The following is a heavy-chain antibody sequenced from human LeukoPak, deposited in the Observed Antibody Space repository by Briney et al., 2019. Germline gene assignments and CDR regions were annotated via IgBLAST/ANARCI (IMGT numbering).Heavy chain of an antibody. Sequence: ASVKVSCKVSGYTLTELSMHWVRQAPGKGLEGMGGFYLEDGETIYAQKFQGRVTMTEDTSTDTAYMELSSLRSEDTAVYYGATGLRGGSYFYYFDYWGEGTLVTVSS. CDR1: GYTLTELS. CDR2: FYLEDGET. J-gene: IGHJ4*02. CDR3: ATGLRGGSYFYYFDY. D-gene: IGHD1-26*01. V-gene: IGHV1-24*01.